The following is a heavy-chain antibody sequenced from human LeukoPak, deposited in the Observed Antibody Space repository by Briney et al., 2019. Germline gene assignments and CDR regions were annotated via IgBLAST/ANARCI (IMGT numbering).Heavy chain of an antibody. CDR1: GFTFSDYY. CDR2: ISSSGSTI. Sequence: KPGGSLRLSCAASGFTFSDYYMSWIRQAPGKGLEWVSYISSSGSTIYYADSVKGRFTISRDNAKNSLYLQMNSLRAEDTAVYYCARDSQWELLSPNPGGNDYWGQGTLVTVSS. J-gene: IGHJ4*02. V-gene: IGHV3-11*01. D-gene: IGHD1-26*01. CDR3: ARDSQWELLSPNPGGNDY.